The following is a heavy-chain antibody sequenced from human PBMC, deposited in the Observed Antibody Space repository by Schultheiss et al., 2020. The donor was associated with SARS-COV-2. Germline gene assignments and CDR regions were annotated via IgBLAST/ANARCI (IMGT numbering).Heavy chain of an antibody. V-gene: IGHV3-74*03. CDR3: ARVDHQYYDFWSGYRYFDY. Sequence: GGSLRLSCVASGFTLSTYSMHWVRQAPGKGLVWVSHIGRDGSDGDRITYADSVKGRFTISRDNAKNTLYLQMNSLRVEDTAVYYCARVDHQYYDFWSGYRYFDYWGQGTLVTVSS. CDR1: GFTLSTYS. CDR2: IGRDGSDGDRI. J-gene: IGHJ4*02. D-gene: IGHD3-3*01.